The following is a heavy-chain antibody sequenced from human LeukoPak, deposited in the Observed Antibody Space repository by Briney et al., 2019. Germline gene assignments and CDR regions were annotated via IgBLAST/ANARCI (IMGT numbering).Heavy chain of an antibody. CDR3: ARGLRTGGADY. J-gene: IGHJ4*02. CDR2: IYYSGST. V-gene: IGHV4-39*07. CDR1: GGSISSASYY. D-gene: IGHD1-26*01. Sequence: PSETLSLTCTVSGGSISSASYYWGWIRQPPGKGLEWIGSIYYSGSTNYNPSLKSRVTISVDTSKNQFSLKLSSVTAADTAVYYCARGLRTGGADYWGQGTLVTVSS.